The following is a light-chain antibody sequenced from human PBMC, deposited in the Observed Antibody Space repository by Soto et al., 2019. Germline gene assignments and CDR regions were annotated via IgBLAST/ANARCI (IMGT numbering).Light chain of an antibody. CDR3: CSYASGSIYV. V-gene: IGLV2-14*01. Sequence: QSALTQHASVSGSPGQSITISCTGTSSDVGAFNYVSWYLQYPGKAPKLMIYEVGNRPSGVSNRFSGSKSGNTASLTISGLQAEDEADYYCCSYASGSIYVFGTGTKVTVL. CDR2: EVG. J-gene: IGLJ1*01. CDR1: SSDVGAFNY.